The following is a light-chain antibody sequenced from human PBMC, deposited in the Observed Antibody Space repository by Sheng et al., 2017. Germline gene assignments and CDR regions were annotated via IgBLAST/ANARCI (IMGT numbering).Light chain of an antibody. J-gene: IGLJ3*02. CDR3: QVWDSSSDHPNWV. V-gene: IGLV3-21*03. Sequence: SYVLTQPPSVSVAPGKTARITCGGNNIESKSVHWYQQRSGQAPVLVVYDDGDRPSGIPERFSGSNSGNTATLTISRVEAGDEADYYCQVWDSSSDHPNWVFGGGTKVTVL. CDR1: NIESKS. CDR2: DDG.